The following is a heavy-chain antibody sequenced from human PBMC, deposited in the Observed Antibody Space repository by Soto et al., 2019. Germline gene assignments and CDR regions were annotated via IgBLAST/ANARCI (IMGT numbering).Heavy chain of an antibody. CDR2: IYPGDSDT. Sequence: GESLKISCKGSGYSFTSYWIGWVRQMPGKGLEWMGIIYPGDSDTRYSPSFQGQVTISADKSISTAYLQWSSLKASDTAMYYCARQAANQDYYYYMDGWGKGTTVTVSS. CDR3: ARQAANQDYYYYMDG. CDR1: GYSFTSYW. V-gene: IGHV5-51*01. J-gene: IGHJ6*03.